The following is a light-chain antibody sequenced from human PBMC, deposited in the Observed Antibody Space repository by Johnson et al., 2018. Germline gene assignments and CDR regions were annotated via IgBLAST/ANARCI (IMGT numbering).Light chain of an antibody. CDR1: SSNIGNNY. J-gene: IGLJ1*01. CDR3: GTWDSSLSAGNV. CDR2: ENN. V-gene: IGLV1-51*02. Sequence: QSVLTQPPSVSAAPGQKVTISCSGSSSNIGNNYVSWYQQLPGTAPKLLIYENNKRPSGIPDRFSGSKSGTSATLGITGLQTGDEADYYCGTWDSSLSAGNVLRTGTQVPVL.